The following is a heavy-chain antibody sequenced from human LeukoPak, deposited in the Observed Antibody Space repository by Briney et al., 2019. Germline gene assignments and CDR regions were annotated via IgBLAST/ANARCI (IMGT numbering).Heavy chain of an antibody. Sequence: GGSLRLSCAASGFTVSSNYMSWVRQAPGKGLEWVSVIYSGGSTYYADSVKGRFTISRDNSKNTLYLQMNSLRAEDTAVYYCANFHCSTTSCHLSGYFQYWGQGTLVTVSS. CDR1: GFTVSSNY. D-gene: IGHD2-2*01. CDR3: ANFHCSTTSCHLSGYFQY. CDR2: IYSGGST. V-gene: IGHV3-53*01. J-gene: IGHJ1*01.